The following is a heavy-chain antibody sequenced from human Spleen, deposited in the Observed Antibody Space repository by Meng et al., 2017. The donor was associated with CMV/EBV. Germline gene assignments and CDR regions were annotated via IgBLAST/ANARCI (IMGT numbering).Heavy chain of an antibody. Sequence: ASVKVSCKASGYTFTSYGVSWVRQAPGQGLEWMGWISGYSGYTKYAQKFQGRVTLTTDTSTSTAYMELTSLRSDDTAVYYCARAATEEWFDPWGQGTLVTVSS. J-gene: IGHJ5*02. CDR2: ISGYSGYT. CDR1: GYTFTSYG. CDR3: ARAATEEWFDP. V-gene: IGHV1-18*01.